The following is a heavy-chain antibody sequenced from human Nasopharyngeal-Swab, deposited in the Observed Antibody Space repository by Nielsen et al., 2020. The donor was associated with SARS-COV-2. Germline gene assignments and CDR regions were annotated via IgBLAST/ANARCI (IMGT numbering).Heavy chain of an antibody. CDR1: GFTVTSNY. Sequence: GESLKISCAASGFTVTSNYMSWVRQAPGKGLEWVSIIYDGGSTYYADSVRGRFTISRDYSKNTLYLQMNSLRAEDTAVYYCAGDQLTAYGYYYYMDVWGRGTMVTVSS. D-gene: IGHD3-9*01. CDR2: IYDGGST. J-gene: IGHJ6*03. CDR3: AGDQLTAYGYYYYMDV. V-gene: IGHV3-66*01.